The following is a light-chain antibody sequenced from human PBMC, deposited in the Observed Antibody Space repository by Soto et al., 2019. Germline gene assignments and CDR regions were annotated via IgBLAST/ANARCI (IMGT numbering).Light chain of an antibody. CDR2: RNI. CDR3: ATWDDSLTGRV. V-gene: IGLV1-47*01. J-gene: IGLJ3*02. Sequence: QSVLTQPSSASGPPGRMATTSCAGRGSNIGKNYEYWYQHLPGTAPKLLIFRNIQRPPGVPDRFSGSNSGTSASLAISGLRAEDEADYYCATWDDSLTGRVFGGGTKVTVL. CDR1: GSNIGKNY.